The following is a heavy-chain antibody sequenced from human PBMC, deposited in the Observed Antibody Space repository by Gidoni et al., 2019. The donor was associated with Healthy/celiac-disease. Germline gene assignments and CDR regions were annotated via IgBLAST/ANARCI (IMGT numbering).Heavy chain of an antibody. V-gene: IGHV3-49*04. D-gene: IGHD1-26*01. J-gene: IGHJ4*02. CDR2: IRSKAYVGTT. CDR3: TRRDAGCDLYPATVDY. Sequence: EVQLVESGGGVVQPVRSLRLSCTASGFTFGDYAMSWVRQAPGKGLEWVGFIRSKAYVGTTEYAESGKGRFTISRDDSKSIAYRQMNSLNTEDTAVYYCTRRDAGCDLYPATVDYWGQGTLVTVSS. CDR1: GFTFGDYA.